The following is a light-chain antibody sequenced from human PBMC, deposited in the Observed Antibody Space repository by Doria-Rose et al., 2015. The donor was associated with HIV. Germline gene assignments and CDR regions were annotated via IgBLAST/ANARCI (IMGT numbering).Light chain of an antibody. V-gene: IGKV1-33*01. J-gene: IGKJ2*01. CDR1: QDISNY. CDR3: QQYDDLPYT. CDR2: DAS. Sequence: IRFTQSPSSLSASVGDRLTITCQASQDISNYLNWYQQKPGKAPKLLIYDASNLERGVPLRFSGSGSGTDFTFTISSLQPEDIATYYCQQYDDLPYTFGQGTNLKIK.